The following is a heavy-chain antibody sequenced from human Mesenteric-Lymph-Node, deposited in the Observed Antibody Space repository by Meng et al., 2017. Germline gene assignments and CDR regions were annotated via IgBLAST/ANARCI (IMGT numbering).Heavy chain of an antibody. Sequence: GSLRLSCTVSGGSISSSSYYWGWIRQPPGKGLEWIGSIYYSGSTYYNPSLKSRVTISVGTSKNQFSLKLSSVTAGDTAGYYWARDPFRIRLGEVSLSTAFDYWGQGTLVTVSS. CDR3: ARDPFRIRLGEVSLSTAFDY. J-gene: IGHJ4*02. CDR1: GGSISSSSYY. D-gene: IGHD3-16*02. V-gene: IGHV4-39*07. CDR2: IYYSGST.